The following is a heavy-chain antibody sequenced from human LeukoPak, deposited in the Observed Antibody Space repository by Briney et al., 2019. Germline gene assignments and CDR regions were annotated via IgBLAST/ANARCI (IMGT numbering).Heavy chain of an antibody. J-gene: IGHJ5*01. CDR2: IYYSGST. V-gene: IGHV4-59*12. CDR3: ARLGSTWYFPDS. Sequence: KSSETLSLTCTVSGYSISNYYASWIRQPPGKGLEWIGYIYYSGSTNYNPSLASRVTISLDTSKNQFSLRLNSVTAADTAVYYCARLGSTWYFPDSWGQGTLVTLSS. D-gene: IGHD2-2*01. CDR1: GYSISNYY.